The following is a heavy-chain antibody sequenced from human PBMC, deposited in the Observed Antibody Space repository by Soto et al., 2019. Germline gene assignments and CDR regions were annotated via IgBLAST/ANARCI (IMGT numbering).Heavy chain of an antibody. CDR2: ISGSGGDT. V-gene: IGHV3-23*01. CDR3: AKGLAPAAHFGMDV. J-gene: IGHJ6*02. Sequence: GWSLRLSCAASGFTFSTYAMTLVRQAPGKGLEWGSAISGSGGDTYYTDCVKRRITISRNNSNNTLYLQMNSLTADDTAEYYCAKGLAPAAHFGMDVGGQGTTV. D-gene: IGHD2-2*01. CDR1: GFTFSTYA.